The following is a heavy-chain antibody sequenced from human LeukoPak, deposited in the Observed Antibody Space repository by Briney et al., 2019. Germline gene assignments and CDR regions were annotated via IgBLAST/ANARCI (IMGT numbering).Heavy chain of an antibody. D-gene: IGHD5-12*01. CDR1: GGSISSYY. Sequence: SETLSLTCTVSGGSISSYYWSWIRQPPGKGLEWIGYIYYSGSTNYNPSLKSRVTISVDMSKNQFSLKLSSVTAADAAVYYCARQKARGYDYDRDYWGQGTLVTVSS. CDR3: ARQKARGYDYDRDY. CDR2: IYYSGST. V-gene: IGHV4-59*08. J-gene: IGHJ4*02.